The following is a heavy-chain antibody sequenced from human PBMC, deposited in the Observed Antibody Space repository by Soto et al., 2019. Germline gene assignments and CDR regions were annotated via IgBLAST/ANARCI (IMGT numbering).Heavy chain of an antibody. Sequence: GASVKVSCKASGYTFTTYAISWVRQAPGQGLEWMGWISTYSGKTDYAQSLQGRVTMTTDTSTNTAYMELRSLRSDDTAVYYCARDRLHTSSSITFEYWGQGALVTVS. D-gene: IGHD6-6*01. V-gene: IGHV1-18*01. CDR1: GYTFTTYA. CDR3: ARDRLHTSSSITFEY. J-gene: IGHJ4*02. CDR2: ISTYSGKT.